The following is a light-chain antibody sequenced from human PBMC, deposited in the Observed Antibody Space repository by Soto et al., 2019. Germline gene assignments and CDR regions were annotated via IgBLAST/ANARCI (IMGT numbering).Light chain of an antibody. CDR1: QGISNY. J-gene: IGKJ1*01. V-gene: IGKV1-27*01. CDR2: AAS. Sequence: DIQLTQSPSSLAASVCDRVTITCRASQGISNYLAWYQQKPGKVPKLLIYAASTLQSGVPSRFSGSGSGTDFTLTISSLQPEDVATYYCQKYNSAPQTFGQGTKVDIK. CDR3: QKYNSAPQT.